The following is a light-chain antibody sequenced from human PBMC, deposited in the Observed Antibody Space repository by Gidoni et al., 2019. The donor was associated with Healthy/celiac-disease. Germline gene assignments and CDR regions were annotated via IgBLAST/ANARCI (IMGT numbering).Light chain of an antibody. Sequence: ELVIPPSPATLSVSPGERATLSCRASQSVSSNLAWYQQKPGQAPRLLIHGASTRATGIPARFSGSGSGTDFTLTISSLQSEDFAVYYCQQYNNWPPWTFGQGTKVELK. CDR2: GAS. J-gene: IGKJ1*01. CDR3: QQYNNWPPWT. V-gene: IGKV3-15*01. CDR1: QSVSSN.